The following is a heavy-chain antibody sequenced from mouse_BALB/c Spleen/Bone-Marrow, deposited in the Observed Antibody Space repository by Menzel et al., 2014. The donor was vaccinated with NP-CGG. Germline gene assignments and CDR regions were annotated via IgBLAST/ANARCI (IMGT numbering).Heavy chain of an antibody. CDR3: TRGGNWDDFDV. Sequence: VQLQQSGGGLVQPGGSRRLSCAASGFTFSSFGMHWVRQAPEKGLEWVAYISSGSSTIFYVDTVKGRFTISRDNPKSTLFLQMTSLRSEDTAMYYCTRGGNWDDFDVWGAGTTVTVSS. D-gene: IGHD4-1*01. CDR2: ISSGSSTI. J-gene: IGHJ1*01. V-gene: IGHV5-17*02. CDR1: GFTFSSFG.